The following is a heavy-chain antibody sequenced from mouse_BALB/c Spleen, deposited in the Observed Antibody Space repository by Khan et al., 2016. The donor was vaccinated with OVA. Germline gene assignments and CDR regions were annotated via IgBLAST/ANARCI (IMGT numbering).Heavy chain of an antibody. V-gene: IGHV5-6-5*01. J-gene: IGHJ1*01. CDR3: GRGHFYGTTYDYWYFDV. D-gene: IGHD1-1*01. CDR1: GFTFSSYA. Sequence: EVELVESGGGLVKPGGSLKLSCAASGFTFSSYAMSWVRQTPEKRLEWVASINSGGSAYSLDSTQGRFTISRDNARNILYLQMSSLRSEDTAMYYCGRGHFYGTTYDYWYFDVWGAGTTVTVSS. CDR2: INSGGSA.